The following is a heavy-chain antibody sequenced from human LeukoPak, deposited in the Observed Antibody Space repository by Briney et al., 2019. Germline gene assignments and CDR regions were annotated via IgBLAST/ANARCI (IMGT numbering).Heavy chain of an antibody. Sequence: ASVKVSCTASGYTFTGYYMHWVRQAPGQGLEWMGWINPNSGGTNYAQKFQGRVTMTRDTSISTAYMELSRLRSDDTAVYYCARGIAARGYYFDYWGQGTLVTVSS. CDR2: INPNSGGT. CDR3: ARGIAARGYYFDY. J-gene: IGHJ4*02. V-gene: IGHV1-2*02. D-gene: IGHD6-6*01. CDR1: GYTFTGYY.